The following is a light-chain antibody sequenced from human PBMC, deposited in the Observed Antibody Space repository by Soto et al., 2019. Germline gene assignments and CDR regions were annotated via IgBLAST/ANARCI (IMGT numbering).Light chain of an antibody. CDR2: DAS. J-gene: IGKJ4*01. V-gene: IGKV1-33*01. CDR3: RQYESVPRL. Sequence: DIQMTQSPSSLSASVGDRVTITCQASHHTSDSLNWYQQRPGKAPKLLIYDASNLQTGVPIRFRGSGSGTHFTLTISRLQPEDAAIYCCRQYESVPRLFGGGTNVEI. CDR1: HHTSDS.